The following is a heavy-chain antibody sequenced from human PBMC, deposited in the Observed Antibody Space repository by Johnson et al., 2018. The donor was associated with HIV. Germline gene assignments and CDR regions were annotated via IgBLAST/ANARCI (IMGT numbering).Heavy chain of an antibody. Sequence: QVQLVESGGGVVQPGRSLRLSCAASGFTFSSYGMHWVRQAPGKRLEWVAVISYDGSNQYYADSVKGRFTISRDNSKNTLYLQMNSLRAEDTAVYYCARGRSSTRPSDLGSGAFDIWGQGTMVTVSS. J-gene: IGHJ3*02. D-gene: IGHD2-2*01. CDR3: ARGRSSTRPSDLGSGAFDI. V-gene: IGHV3-30*03. CDR2: ISYDGSNQ. CDR1: GFTFSSYG.